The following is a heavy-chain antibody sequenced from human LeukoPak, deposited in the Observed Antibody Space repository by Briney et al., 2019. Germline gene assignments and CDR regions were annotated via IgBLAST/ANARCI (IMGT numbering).Heavy chain of an antibody. CDR1: GDSFSNFA. CDR3: ASGERTRWYARGGKSLDV. D-gene: IGHD2-2*01. V-gene: IGHV1-69*10. J-gene: IGHJ6*02. CDR2: IIPSLTRG. Sequence: GASVKVSCKASGDSFSNFAIIWVRQAPGQGLEWMGWIIPSLTRGSYAQKFQGRVTISADMSTSTAYMDLNSLRSDDTAAYYCASGERTRWYARGGKSLDVWGQGTTVIVSS.